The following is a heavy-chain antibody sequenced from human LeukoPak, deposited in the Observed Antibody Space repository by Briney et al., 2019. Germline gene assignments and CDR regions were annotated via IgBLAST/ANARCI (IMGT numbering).Heavy chain of an antibody. Sequence: ASVKVSCKASGYTFTRYYMHWVRQAPGQGLEWMGIINPSGGSTSYAQKFQGRVTMTRDTSTSTVYMELSSLRSEDTALYYCARDSTVTTPYNWFHPWGQGTLVTVSS. V-gene: IGHV1-46*01. D-gene: IGHD4-17*01. CDR1: GYTFTRYY. CDR2: INPSGGST. CDR3: ARDSTVTTPYNWFHP. J-gene: IGHJ5*02.